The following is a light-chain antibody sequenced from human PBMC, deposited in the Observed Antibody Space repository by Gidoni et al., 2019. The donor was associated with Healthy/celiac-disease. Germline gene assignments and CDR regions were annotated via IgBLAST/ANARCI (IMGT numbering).Light chain of an antibody. CDR3: AAWDDSLNAYV. CDR1: SSNIGSNT. Sequence: QSVLTQPPSASGTPCQRVTISCSGSSSNIGSNTVNWYQQLPGTAPKLLIYSNNQRPSGVPDRFSGSKSGTSASLAISGLQSEDEADYYCAAWDDSLNAYVFGTGTKVTVL. V-gene: IGLV1-44*01. J-gene: IGLJ1*01. CDR2: SNN.